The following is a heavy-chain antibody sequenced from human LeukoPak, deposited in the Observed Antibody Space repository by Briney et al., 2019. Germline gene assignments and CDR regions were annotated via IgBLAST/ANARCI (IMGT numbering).Heavy chain of an antibody. D-gene: IGHD5-12*01. V-gene: IGHV4-39*01. CDR2: IYYSGST. J-gene: IGHJ5*02. Sequence: SETLSLTCTVSGGSISSSSYYWGWIRQPPGKGLEWIGSIYYSGSTYYNPSLKSRVTISVDTSKNQFSLKLSSVTAADTAVYYCARSGYSGYGFDPWGQGTLVTASS. CDR1: GGSISSSSYY. CDR3: ARSGYSGYGFDP.